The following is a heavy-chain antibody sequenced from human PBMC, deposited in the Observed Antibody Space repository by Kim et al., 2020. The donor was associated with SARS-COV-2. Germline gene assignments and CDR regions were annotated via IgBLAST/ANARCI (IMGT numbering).Heavy chain of an antibody. CDR1: GYSVRSGDYY. V-gene: IGHV4-30-4*01. D-gene: IGHD3-22*01. CDR3: ARTSAKIVEGWFDP. Sequence: SETLSLTCTVSGYSVRSGDYYWSWIRQSPGKGLEWIGYIYHNGGTYYHPSLKSRVTISEDTSKNHFSLEVRSVTAADTAVYYCARTSAKIVEGWFDPWGQGSVVTVSS. CDR2: IYHNGGT. J-gene: IGHJ5*02.